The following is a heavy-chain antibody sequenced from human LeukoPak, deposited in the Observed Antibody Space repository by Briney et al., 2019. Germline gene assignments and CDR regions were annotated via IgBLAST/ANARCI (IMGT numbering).Heavy chain of an antibody. J-gene: IGHJ4*02. Sequence: PSETLSLTCNVSGDSISGPYWNWIRQSPGGRLEWIGYTHYTGETNYNPSLKSRLTMSVDTSNNQVYLRLSSVTAADTAVYYCGRNLGSGSDHWGQGTLVTVSS. CDR3: GRNLGSGSDH. CDR1: GDSISGPY. V-gene: IGHV4-59*11. D-gene: IGHD3-10*01. CDR2: THYTGET.